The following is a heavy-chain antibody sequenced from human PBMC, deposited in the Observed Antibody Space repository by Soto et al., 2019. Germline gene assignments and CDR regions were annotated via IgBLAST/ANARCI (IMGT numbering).Heavy chain of an antibody. CDR1: GGTFSSYA. CDR3: ARDRQKQQLVGNYYGMDV. D-gene: IGHD6-13*01. Sequence: AASVKVSCKASGGTFSSYAISWVRQAPGQGLEWMGGIIPIFGTANYAQKFQGRVTITADESTSTAYMELSSLRSEDTAVYYCARDRQKQQLVGNYYGMDVWGQGTTVTVSS. V-gene: IGHV1-69*13. J-gene: IGHJ6*02. CDR2: IIPIFGTA.